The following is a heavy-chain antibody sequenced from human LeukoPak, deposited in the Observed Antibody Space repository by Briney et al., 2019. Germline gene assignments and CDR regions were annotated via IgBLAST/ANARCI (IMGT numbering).Heavy chain of an antibody. J-gene: IGHJ3*02. D-gene: IGHD3-10*01. Sequence: SETLSLTCTVSGGSISSGGYYWSWIRQHPGKGLEWIGYIYYSGSTYYNPSLKSRVTISVDTSKNQFSLKLSSVTAADTAVYYCARISAGRGAFDIWGQGTMVTVSS. V-gene: IGHV4-31*03. CDR1: GGSISSGGYY. CDR2: IYYSGST. CDR3: ARISAGRGAFDI.